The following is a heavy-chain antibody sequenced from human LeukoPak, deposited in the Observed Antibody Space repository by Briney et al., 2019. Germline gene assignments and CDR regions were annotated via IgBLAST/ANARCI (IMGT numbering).Heavy chain of an antibody. CDR3: ARCLEQRVVDLPNWYFDL. CDR1: GGSFSGYY. J-gene: IGHJ2*01. D-gene: IGHD6-19*01. Sequence: SETLSLTCAVYGGSFSGYYWSWIRQPPGKGLEWIGEINHSGSTNYNPSLKSRVTISVDTSKNQFSLKLSSVTAADTAVYYCARCLEQRVVDLPNWYFDLWGRGTLVTVSS. CDR2: INHSGST. V-gene: IGHV4-34*01.